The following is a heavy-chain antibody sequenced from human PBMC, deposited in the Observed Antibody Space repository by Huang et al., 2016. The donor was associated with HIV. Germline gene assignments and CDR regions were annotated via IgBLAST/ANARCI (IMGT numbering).Heavy chain of an antibody. V-gene: IGHV3-9*01. D-gene: IGHD3-10*01. CDR1: GFTFDDYA. Sequence: EVQLVESGGGLVQPGRSLRLSCAASGFTFDDYARHWVRQAPGKGREWVSGISWNRGSIGYADSVKGRFTISRDNAKNSLYLQMNSLRAEDTALYYCARRGVMVRGAHFDYWGLGTLVTVSS. J-gene: IGHJ4*02. CDR2: ISWNRGSI. CDR3: ARRGVMVRGAHFDY.